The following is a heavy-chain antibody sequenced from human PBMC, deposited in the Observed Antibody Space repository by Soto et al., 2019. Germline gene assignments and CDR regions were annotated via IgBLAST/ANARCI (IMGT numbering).Heavy chain of an antibody. D-gene: IGHD4-17*01. CDR3: ASYGGNSHYYYGMDV. J-gene: IGHJ6*02. CDR1: GFTFSSYW. V-gene: IGHV3-7*03. CDR2: IKQDGSEK. Sequence: EVQLVESGGGLVQPGGSLRLSCAASGFTFSSYWMSWVRQAPGKGLEWVANIKQDGSEKYYVDSVKGRFTISRDNAKNSLYLQMNSLRAEDTAVYYCASYGGNSHYYYGMDVWGQGTTVTVSS.